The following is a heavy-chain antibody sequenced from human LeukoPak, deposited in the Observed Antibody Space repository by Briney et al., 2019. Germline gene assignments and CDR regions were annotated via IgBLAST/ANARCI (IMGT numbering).Heavy chain of an antibody. D-gene: IGHD2-21*02. Sequence: PGGSLRLSCAASGFTFSSYAMSWVRQAPGKGLEWVSAISGSGGSTYYADSVQGRFTISRDNAQNSLFLQMNSLRAEDTAVYYCARERVTAMSAFDIWGQGTMVTVSS. J-gene: IGHJ3*02. CDR3: ARERVTAMSAFDI. CDR2: ISGSGGST. V-gene: IGHV3-23*01. CDR1: GFTFSSYA.